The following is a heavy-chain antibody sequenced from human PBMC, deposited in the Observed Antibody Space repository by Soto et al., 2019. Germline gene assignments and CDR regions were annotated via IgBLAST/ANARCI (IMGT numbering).Heavy chain of an antibody. Sequence: QVQLQESGPGLVEPSGTLSLTCAVSGTSISNSNWWSWVRQSPGKGLEWIGEIYHSGTTNCNPSLKCRLTISVDKSKNQFFLRLTSVTAADTAVYYCAVPGAGDFDYWGQGTLVTVSS. CDR2: IYHSGTT. V-gene: IGHV4-4*02. CDR3: AVPGAGDFDY. J-gene: IGHJ4*02. CDR1: GTSISNSNW. D-gene: IGHD6-13*01.